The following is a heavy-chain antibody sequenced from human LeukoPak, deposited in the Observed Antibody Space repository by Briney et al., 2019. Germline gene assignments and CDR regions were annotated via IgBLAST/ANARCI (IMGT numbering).Heavy chain of an antibody. CDR3: ARGKYNRGYSYGNFDY. Sequence: PSETLSLTCAVYSGSFSGYYWSWIRQPPGKGLEWIGEINHSGSTNYNPSLKSRVTISVDTSKNQFSLKLSSVTAADTAVYYCARGKYNRGYSYGNFDYWGQGALVTVSS. D-gene: IGHD5-18*01. CDR1: SGSFSGYY. V-gene: IGHV4-34*01. CDR2: INHSGST. J-gene: IGHJ4*02.